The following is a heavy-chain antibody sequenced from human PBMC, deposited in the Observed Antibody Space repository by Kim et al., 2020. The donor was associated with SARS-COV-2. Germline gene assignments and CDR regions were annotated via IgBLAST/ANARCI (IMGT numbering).Heavy chain of an antibody. V-gene: IGHV4-59*01. CDR1: GGSISYYY. CDR3: ARGKYYYDGSGNPRFWYFDL. CDR2: VFDSGST. Sequence: SETLSLTCTVSGGSISYYYWSWIRQPPGKGLEWIGYVFDSGSTNYNPSLKSRVTISVDTSKKQFSLQLTSVTAADTAVYYCARGKYYYDGSGNPRFWYFDLWGRGTLVTVSS. J-gene: IGHJ2*01. D-gene: IGHD3-22*01.